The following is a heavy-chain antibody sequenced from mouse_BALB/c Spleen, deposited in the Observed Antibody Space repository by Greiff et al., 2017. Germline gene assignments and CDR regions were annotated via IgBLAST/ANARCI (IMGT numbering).Heavy chain of an antibody. CDR2: INSNGGST. CDR3: AQGAMDY. Sequence: DVKLVESGGGLVQPGGSLKLSCAASGFTFSSYGMSWVRQTPDKRLELVATINSNGGSTYYPDSVKGRFTISRDNAKNTLYLQMSSLKSEDTAMYYCAQGAMDYWGQGTSVTVSS. J-gene: IGHJ4*01. CDR1: GFTFSSYG. V-gene: IGHV5-6-3*01.